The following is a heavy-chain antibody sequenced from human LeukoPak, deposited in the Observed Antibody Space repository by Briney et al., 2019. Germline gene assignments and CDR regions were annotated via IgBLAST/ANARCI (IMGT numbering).Heavy chain of an antibody. CDR2: IIPIFGTA. CDR1: GGTFISYA. J-gene: IGHJ6*02. CDR3: ARGPVWWLREYYYYGMDV. D-gene: IGHD5-12*01. V-gene: IGHV1-69*01. Sequence: GSSVKVSCKASGGTFISYAISWVRQAPGQGLEWMGGIIPIFGTANYAQKFQGRVTITADESTSTAYMELSSLRSEDTAVYYCARGPVWWLREYYYYGMDVWGQGTTVTVSS.